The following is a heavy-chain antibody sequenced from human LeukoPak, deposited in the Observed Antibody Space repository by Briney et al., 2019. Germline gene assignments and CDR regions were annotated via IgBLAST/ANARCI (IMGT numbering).Heavy chain of an antibody. CDR2: IYYYGST. CDR1: GGPMTNYY. D-gene: IGHD5-18*01. V-gene: IGHV4-59*01. J-gene: IGHJ6*03. Sequence: SETLSLTCTVSGGPMTNYYWTWIRQPPGEGLEWLAYIYYYGSTNYNPSLESRLTLTVDTSKSQFSLKRSSVTTAETAIYYCAREGAGSYGFRYIDVWGKGTTVTVS. CDR3: AREGAGSYGFRYIDV.